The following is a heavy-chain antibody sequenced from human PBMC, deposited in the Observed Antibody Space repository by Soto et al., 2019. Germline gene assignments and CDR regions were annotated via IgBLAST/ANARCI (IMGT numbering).Heavy chain of an antibody. D-gene: IGHD3-10*01. V-gene: IGHV1-2*02. CDR1: GYTFSGYY. CDR2: INPDSGAT. Sequence: ASVKVSCKASGYTFSGYYLHWVRQAPGQGLEWMGWINPDSGATNYAQKFQGRVTMTRDTSISTANMEVNRLTSDDTAVYFCAREPRGEYVFLDPRGQGTLVTVSS. J-gene: IGHJ5*02. CDR3: AREPRGEYVFLDP.